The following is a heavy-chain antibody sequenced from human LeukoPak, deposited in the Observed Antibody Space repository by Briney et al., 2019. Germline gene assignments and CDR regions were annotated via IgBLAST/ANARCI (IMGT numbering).Heavy chain of an antibody. Sequence: GRSLRLSCAASGFTFSSYAMHWVRQAPGKGLEYVSAISSNGGSTYYANSVKGRFTISRDNSKNTLYLQMGSLRAEDMAVYYCARARSGSYYDYWGQGTLVSVSS. V-gene: IGHV3-64*01. CDR2: ISSNGGST. CDR1: GFTFSSYA. D-gene: IGHD1-26*01. J-gene: IGHJ4*02. CDR3: ARARSGSYYDY.